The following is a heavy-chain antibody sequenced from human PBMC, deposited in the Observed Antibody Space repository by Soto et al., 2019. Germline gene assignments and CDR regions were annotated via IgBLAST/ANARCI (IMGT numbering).Heavy chain of an antibody. CDR1: GGSISSSNW. J-gene: IGHJ4*02. CDR3: ARVAVAGIVRPFDY. D-gene: IGHD6-19*01. CDR2: IYHSGST. Sequence: QVQLQESGPGLVKPSGTLSLTYAVSGGSISSSNWWSWVRQPPGKGLERIGEIYHSGSTNYNPSLKTRVNISVNKSKNQFSLRLRSVTAADTAVYYCARVAVAGIVRPFDYWGQGTLVTVSS. V-gene: IGHV4-4*02.